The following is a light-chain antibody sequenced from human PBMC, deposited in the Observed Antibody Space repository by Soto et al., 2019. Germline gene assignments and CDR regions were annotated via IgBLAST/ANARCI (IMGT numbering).Light chain of an antibody. CDR1: STDVGGYNY. J-gene: IGLJ1*01. CDR2: EVS. Sequence: QSPLSQPSSVSLSPGQSITISCTGTSTDVGGYNYVSLYPHHPGKGPKLIIYEVSNRPSGVSDRFSGSKSGNKASLIISNLEAEDESDYYCGSYTSTDTPFVFGTGTKVTVL. V-gene: IGLV2-14*01. CDR3: GSYTSTDTPFV.